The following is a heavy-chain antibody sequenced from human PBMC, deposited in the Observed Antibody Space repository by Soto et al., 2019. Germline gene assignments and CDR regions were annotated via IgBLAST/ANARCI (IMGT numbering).Heavy chain of an antibody. CDR2: VSYDGSFK. D-gene: IGHD2-2*01. J-gene: IGHJ6*02. V-gene: IGHV3-30*18. CDR1: GFTFSKFG. Sequence: QVQLVESGGGVVQPGGSLRLSCEASGFTFSKFGIHWVREAPGKGLEWVAVVSYDGSFKYYADSVKGRFTISRDNSKNTLYLQINRLRPEDTALYYCAKDSDQLLFDYYYYGMDVWGQGTTVTVSS. CDR3: AKDSDQLLFDYYYYGMDV.